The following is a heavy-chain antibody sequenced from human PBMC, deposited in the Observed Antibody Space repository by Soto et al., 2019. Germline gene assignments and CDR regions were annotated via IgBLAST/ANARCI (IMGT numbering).Heavy chain of an antibody. V-gene: IGHV1-8*01. CDR2: MNPNSGNT. CDR3: ATATIAATGLGY. J-gene: IGHJ4*02. D-gene: IGHD6-13*01. Sequence: QVHLVQSGAEVKKPGASVKVSCRTSGYTFTSYDINWVRQATGQGLEWMGWMNPNSGNTRYAQKFQGRVTMTTNTSISTAYMELSSLRSGDTAMYYGATATIAATGLGYWGQGTPVTVSS. CDR1: GYTFTSYD.